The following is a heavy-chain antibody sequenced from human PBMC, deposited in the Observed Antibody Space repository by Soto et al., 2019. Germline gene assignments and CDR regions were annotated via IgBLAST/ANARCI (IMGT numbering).Heavy chain of an antibody. CDR1: GFTFSSYA. CDR3: AGAIEYSSLHRFDY. D-gene: IGHD6-6*01. J-gene: IGHJ4*02. V-gene: IGHV3-23*01. CDR2: ISGSGGST. Sequence: QPGGSLRLSCAASGFTFSSYAMSWVRQAPGKGLEWVSAISGSGGSTYYADSVKGRFTISRDNSKNTLYLQMNSLRAEDTAVYYCAGAIEYSSLHRFDYWGQGTLVTVSS.